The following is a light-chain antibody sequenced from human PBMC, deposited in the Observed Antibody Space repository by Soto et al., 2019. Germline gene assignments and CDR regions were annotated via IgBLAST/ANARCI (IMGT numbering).Light chain of an antibody. Sequence: EIVLTQSPGTLSLSEGEGATLSCRASQIFNRNSIAWHQQRPGQAPRLLVYGASSRATGLPDSFSGSGSGTDFTLTISRLEREDFAVYYCQQYGSSPCTFGQGTKLEIK. CDR2: GAS. CDR1: QIFNRNS. CDR3: QQYGSSPCT. V-gene: IGKV3-20*01. J-gene: IGKJ2*01.